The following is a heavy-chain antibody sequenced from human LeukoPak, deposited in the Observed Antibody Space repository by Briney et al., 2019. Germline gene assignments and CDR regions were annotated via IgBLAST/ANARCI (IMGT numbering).Heavy chain of an antibody. CDR3: ARDGGLERRWSDY. J-gene: IGHJ4*02. Sequence: GASVKVSCKASGYTFTCYYMHWVRQAPGQGLEWMGWINPNSGGTNYAQKFQGRVTMTRDTSISTAYMELSRLRSDDTAVYYCARDGGLERRWSDYWGQGTLVTVSS. CDR2: INPNSGGT. D-gene: IGHD1-1*01. V-gene: IGHV1-2*02. CDR1: GYTFTCYY.